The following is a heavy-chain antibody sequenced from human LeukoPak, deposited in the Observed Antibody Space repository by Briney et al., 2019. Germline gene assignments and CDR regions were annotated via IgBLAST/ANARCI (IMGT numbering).Heavy chain of an antibody. CDR3: ARLRYSSRWSTWVY. CDR1: GYSFTSYW. V-gene: IGHV5-10-1*01. Sequence: GESLHISCQGSGYSFTSYWISWVRQMPGKGLEWMGRIDPSDSYTNYSPSFQGHVTLSADKSISTAYLQWSSLKASDTAMYYCARLRYSSRWSTWVYWAQRPVVTVSS. CDR2: IDPSDSYT. D-gene: IGHD6-13*01. J-gene: IGHJ4*02.